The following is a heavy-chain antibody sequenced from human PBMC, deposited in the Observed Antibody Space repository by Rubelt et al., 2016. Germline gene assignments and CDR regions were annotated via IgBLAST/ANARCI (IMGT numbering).Heavy chain of an antibody. CDR3: ARDRGGYYFDY. Sequence: QVQLVQSGAEVKKPGASVKVSCKASGYTFTSYGISWVRQAPGQGLEWMGWISAYNGNTNYAQKLQGRVTMTTDTSTRKAYMGLRSRRSDDTAVYYCARDRGGYYFDYWGQGTLVTVSS. CDR1: GYTFTSYG. V-gene: IGHV1-18*01. D-gene: IGHD2-15*01. J-gene: IGHJ4*02. CDR2: ISAYNGNT.